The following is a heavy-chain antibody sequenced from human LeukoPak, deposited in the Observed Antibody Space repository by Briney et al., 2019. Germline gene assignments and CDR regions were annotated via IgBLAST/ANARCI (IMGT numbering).Heavy chain of an antibody. CDR3: ARGYCSGGSCYLDY. CDR2: IYYSGST. V-gene: IGHV4-59*08. J-gene: IGHJ4*02. D-gene: IGHD2-15*01. Sequence: SETLSLTCTVSGGSISSYYWSWIRQPPGKGLEWIGYIYYSGSTNYNPSLKSRVTISVDTSKNQFSLKLNSVTAADTAVYYCARGYCSGGSCYLDYWGQGTLVTVSS. CDR1: GGSISSYY.